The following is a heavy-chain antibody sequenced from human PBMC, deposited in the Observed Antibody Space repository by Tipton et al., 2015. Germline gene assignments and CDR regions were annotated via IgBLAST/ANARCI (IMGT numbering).Heavy chain of an antibody. J-gene: IGHJ6*02. Sequence: GLVKPSEILSLTCNVSGGSVTSGNYYWSWIRQPPGRGLEWIGYIYHSASSNYNPSLKSRVTISLDTSKNQVSLKLSSVTAADTAVYYCASGHGDYVNGMDVWGQGTTVTVSS. D-gene: IGHD4-17*01. CDR1: GGSVTSGNYY. V-gene: IGHV4-61*01. CDR2: IYHSASS. CDR3: ASGHGDYVNGMDV.